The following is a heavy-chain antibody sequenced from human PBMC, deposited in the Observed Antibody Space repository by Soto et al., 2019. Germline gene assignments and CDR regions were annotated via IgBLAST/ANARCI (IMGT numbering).Heavy chain of an antibody. CDR1: GGTFSSYA. V-gene: IGHV1-69*13. CDR3: ARAVDFWSGYDYYYYGMDV. J-gene: IGHJ6*02. D-gene: IGHD3-3*01. Sequence: SVKVSCKASGGTFSSYAISWVRQAPGQGLEWMGGIIPIFGTANYAQKFQGRVTITADESTSTAYMELSSLRSEDTAVYYCARAVDFWSGYDYYYYGMDVWGQGTTVTVSS. CDR2: IIPIFGTA.